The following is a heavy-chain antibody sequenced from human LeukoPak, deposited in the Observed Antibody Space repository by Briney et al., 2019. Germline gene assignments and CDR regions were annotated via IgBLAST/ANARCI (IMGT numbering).Heavy chain of an antibody. Sequence: ASVKVSCKASGYTFTSYDSNWVRQATGQGLEWMGWMNPNSGNTGCAQKFQGRVTITRNTSISTAYMELSSLRSEDTAVYYCAREYSSSWYPYYYYMDVWGKGTTVTVSS. CDR1: GYTFTSYD. V-gene: IGHV1-8*03. CDR2: MNPNSGNT. CDR3: AREYSSSWYPYYYYMDV. D-gene: IGHD6-13*01. J-gene: IGHJ6*03.